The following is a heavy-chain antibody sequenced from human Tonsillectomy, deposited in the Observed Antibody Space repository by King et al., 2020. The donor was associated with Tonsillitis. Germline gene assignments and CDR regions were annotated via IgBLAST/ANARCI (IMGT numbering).Heavy chain of an antibody. D-gene: IGHD3-10*01. CDR1: GFSINSSGVG. Sequence: ITLKESGPTLVKPTQTLTLTCTLSGFSINSSGVGVGWIRQPPGKPLEWLALIYWDDDKRYSPSLKSRLSITKDTSKNQVVLTMTNMDPADTATYPCAHRHYYDAGSYYTNSFDPWGQGILVTVSS. J-gene: IGHJ5*02. CDR2: IYWDDDK. V-gene: IGHV2-5*02. CDR3: AHRHYYDAGSYYTNSFDP.